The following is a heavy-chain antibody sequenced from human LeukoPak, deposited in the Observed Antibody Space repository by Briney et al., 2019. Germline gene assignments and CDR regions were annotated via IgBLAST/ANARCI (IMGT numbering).Heavy chain of an antibody. Sequence: GRSLRLSCAASGFTFDDYAMHWVRQAPGKGLEWVSGINWNSITIGYADSVKGRFTVSRDNAKNTLYLQVNNLRAEDTAVYYCARGPNSNWSGLDFWGQGTLLTVSS. CDR2: INWNSITI. J-gene: IGHJ4*02. D-gene: IGHD6-6*01. CDR1: GFTFDDYA. V-gene: IGHV3-9*01. CDR3: ARGPNSNWSGLDF.